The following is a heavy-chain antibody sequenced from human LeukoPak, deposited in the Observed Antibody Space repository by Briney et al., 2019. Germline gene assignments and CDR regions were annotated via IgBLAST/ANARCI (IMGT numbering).Heavy chain of an antibody. CDR2: IYYSGST. CDR3: ARARLTGTKIHYYYYYGMDV. V-gene: IGHV4-59*08. J-gene: IGHJ6*02. D-gene: IGHD1-20*01. CDR1: GGSISSYY. Sequence: SETLSLTCTVSGGSISSYYWSWIRQPPGKGLEWIGYIYYSGSTNSNPSLKSRVTISVDTSKNQFSLKLSSVTAADTAVYYCARARLTGTKIHYYYYYGMDVWGQGTTVTVSS.